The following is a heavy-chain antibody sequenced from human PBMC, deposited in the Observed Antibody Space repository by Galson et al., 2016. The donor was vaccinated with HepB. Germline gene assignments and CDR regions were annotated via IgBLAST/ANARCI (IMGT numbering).Heavy chain of an antibody. Sequence: SETLSLTCNVSGGSISSDYWSWIRQPQGKGLEWIGYIYNGVSPKTNYNPSPQSRLTISVETSNPQFSLKLSSVTATDTAVYYCARATDAPGTFDIWGQGTMVTISS. CDR1: GGSISSDY. CDR2: IYNGVSPKT. CDR3: ARATDAPGTFDI. V-gene: IGHV4-59*01. D-gene: IGHD2-2*01. J-gene: IGHJ3*02.